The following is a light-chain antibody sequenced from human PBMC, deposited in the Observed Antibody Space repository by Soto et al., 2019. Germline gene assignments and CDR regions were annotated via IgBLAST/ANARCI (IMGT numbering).Light chain of an antibody. J-gene: IGLJ2*01. CDR1: SSDVGGYNY. CDR2: DVT. CDR3: SSYRSSSTFVV. Sequence: QSALTQPASVSGSPGQSITISCTGTSSDVGGYNYVSWYQQYPGKAPKLMIYDVTNRPSGVSNRFSGSKSGNTASLTISGLQAEDEADYYCSSYRSSSTFVVFGGGTKVTVL. V-gene: IGLV2-14*01.